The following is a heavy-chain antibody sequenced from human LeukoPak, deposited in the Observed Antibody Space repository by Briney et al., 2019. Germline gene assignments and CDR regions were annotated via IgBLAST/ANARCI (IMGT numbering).Heavy chain of an antibody. Sequence: SETLSLTCTVSGGSISSYYWSWIRQPAGKGLEWIGYIYYSGSTNYNPSLKSRVTISVDTSKNQFSLKLSSVTAADTAVYYCARGYSYGPDFDYWGQGTLVTVSS. CDR2: IYYSGST. J-gene: IGHJ4*02. V-gene: IGHV4-59*01. D-gene: IGHD5-18*01. CDR3: ARGYSYGPDFDY. CDR1: GGSISSYY.